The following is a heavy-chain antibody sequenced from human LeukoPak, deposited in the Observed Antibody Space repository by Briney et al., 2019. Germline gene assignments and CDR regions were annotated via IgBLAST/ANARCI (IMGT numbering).Heavy chain of an antibody. CDR1: GFTFSNSA. CDR3: AYLPYYDSSGYDY. D-gene: IGHD3-22*01. V-gene: IGHV3-30*04. J-gene: IGHJ4*02. Sequence: GRSLRLSCAASGFTFSNSAMHWVRQAPGKGLEWVAVMSYDGSDKYYADSVKGRFTISRDNSKNTLYLQMNSLRAEDTAVYYCAYLPYYDSSGYDYWGQGTLVTVSS. CDR2: MSYDGSDK.